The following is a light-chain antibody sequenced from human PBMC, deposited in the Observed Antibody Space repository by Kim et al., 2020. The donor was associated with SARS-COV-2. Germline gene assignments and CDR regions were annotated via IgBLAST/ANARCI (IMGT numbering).Light chain of an antibody. CDR3: QQYDNNWT. Sequence: DVQMTQSPSTLSAFVGDRVTLSCRASQNINLWLAWYQQKPGEAPKLLIYERSRLKSGVPSRFVGSGSGTEFTLTITSLQPDDRAIYYCQQYDNNWTFGQGTKVDIK. CDR2: ERS. CDR1: QNINLW. J-gene: IGKJ1*01. V-gene: IGKV1-5*03.